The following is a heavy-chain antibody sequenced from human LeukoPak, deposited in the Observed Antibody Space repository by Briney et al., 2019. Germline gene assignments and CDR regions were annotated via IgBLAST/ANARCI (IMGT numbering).Heavy chain of an antibody. J-gene: IGHJ4*02. CDR2: INHSGST. CDR3: ARAPYYYGSGSAFDY. V-gene: IGHV4-34*01. CDR1: GGSFSGYY. D-gene: IGHD3-10*01. Sequence: PSETLSLTCAVYGGSFSGYYWSWIRRPPGKGLEWIGEINHSGSTNYNPSLKSRVTMSVDTSKNQFSLKLSSVTAADTAVYYCARAPYYYGSGSAFDYWGQGTLVTVSS.